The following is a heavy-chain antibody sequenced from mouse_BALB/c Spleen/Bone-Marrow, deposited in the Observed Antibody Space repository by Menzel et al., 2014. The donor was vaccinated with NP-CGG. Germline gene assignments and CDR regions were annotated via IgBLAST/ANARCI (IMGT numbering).Heavy chain of an antibody. J-gene: IGHJ2*01. Sequence: VQIQQSGSVLVRPGASVKLSCQASGYTFTSSWMHWAKQMPGQGLKWIGEIHPNSGNTNYNEKFKGKATLTVDTSSSTAYVDLSSLTAEDSAVYFCARHHRYAFYFAYWGQGYTLPVSS. V-gene: IGHV1S130*01. CDR2: IHPNSGNT. CDR1: GYTFTSSW. CDR3: ARHHRYAFYFAY. D-gene: IGHD2-14*01.